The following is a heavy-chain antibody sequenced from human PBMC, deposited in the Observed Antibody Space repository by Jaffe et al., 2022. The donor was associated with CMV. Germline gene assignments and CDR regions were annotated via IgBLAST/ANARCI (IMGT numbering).Heavy chain of an antibody. V-gene: IGHV4-59*08. CDR2: IYYSGST. J-gene: IGHJ6*03. CDR3: ARSPYYDFWSGYQTEEGYMDV. CDR1: GGSISSYY. D-gene: IGHD3-3*01. Sequence: QVQLQESGPGLVKPSETLSLTCTVSGGSISSYYWSWIRQPPGKGLEWIGYIYYSGSTNYNPSLKSRVTISVDTSKNQFSLKLSSVTAADTAVYYCARSPYYDFWSGYQTEEGYMDVWGKGTTVTVSS.